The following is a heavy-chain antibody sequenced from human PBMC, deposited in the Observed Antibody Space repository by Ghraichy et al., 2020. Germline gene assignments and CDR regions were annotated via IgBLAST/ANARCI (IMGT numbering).Heavy chain of an antibody. J-gene: IGHJ5*02. CDR2: VYTSGST. D-gene: IGHD2-2*01. Sequence: SETLSLTCTVSGGSISSYYWSWIRQPAGKGLEWIGRVYTSGSTNYNPSLKSRVTMSVDTSKNQFSLKLSSVTAADTAVYYCVTSYAGCSSTNCWFDPWGQGTLVTVSS. CDR1: GGSISSYY. V-gene: IGHV4-4*07. CDR3: VTSYAGCSSTNCWFDP.